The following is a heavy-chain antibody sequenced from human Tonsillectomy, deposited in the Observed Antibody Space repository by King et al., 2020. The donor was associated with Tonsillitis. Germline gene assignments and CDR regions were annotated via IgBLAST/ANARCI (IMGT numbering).Heavy chain of an antibody. J-gene: IGHJ3*02. Sequence: VQLQESGPGLVRPSETLSLTCTVSGVSISTYYWSCIRQPAGKGLEWVGRMYSSGSTNYNPSLKGRVTMSIDTSRSPFALKLCSVTAADTAVYYCAREIGSAGGDDTFDIWGQGTMVSVSS. CDR3: AREIGSAGGDDTFDI. D-gene: IGHD2-15*01. CDR1: GVSISTYY. V-gene: IGHV4-4*07. CDR2: MYSSGST.